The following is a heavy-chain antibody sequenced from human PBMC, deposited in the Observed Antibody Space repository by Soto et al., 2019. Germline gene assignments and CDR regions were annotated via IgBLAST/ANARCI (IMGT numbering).Heavy chain of an antibody. D-gene: IGHD3-16*01. V-gene: IGHV1-24*01. Sequence: ASVKVSFKVSGYTLTELSMHWVRQAPGKGIEWMGGFDPEDGETIYAQKFQGRVTMTEDTSTDTAYMELSSLRSEDTAVYYCATRSLSDAFDIWGQGTMVTVSS. J-gene: IGHJ3*02. CDR2: FDPEDGET. CDR3: ATRSLSDAFDI. CDR1: GYTLTELS.